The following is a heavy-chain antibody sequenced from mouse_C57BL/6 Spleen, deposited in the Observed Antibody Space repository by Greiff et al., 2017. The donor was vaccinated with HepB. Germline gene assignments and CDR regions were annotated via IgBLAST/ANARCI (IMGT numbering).Heavy chain of an antibody. CDR2: ISSGSSTI. Sequence: EVMLVESGGGLVKPGGSLKLSCAASGFTFSDYGMHWVRQAPEKGLEWVAYISSGSSTIYYADTVKGRVTITRDNATNTLFLQLSSLRSEDTAMYYCARGGEDYWGQGTTLTVSS. J-gene: IGHJ2*01. CDR1: GFTFSDYG. V-gene: IGHV5-17*01. CDR3: ARGGEDY.